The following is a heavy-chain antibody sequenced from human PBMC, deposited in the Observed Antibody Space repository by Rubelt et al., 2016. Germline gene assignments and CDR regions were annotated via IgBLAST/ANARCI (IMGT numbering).Heavy chain of an antibody. CDR1: GIAFTNAW. V-gene: IGHV3-15*01. J-gene: IGHJ4*02. Sequence: EVQLVESGGGLVKPGGSLRLSCAASGIAFTNAWMSWVRQAPGKGLEWVGRIKSKTDGGTTEYAAPVKGRFTISRDDSKNTLYLQMNSLKNEDTAVYYCTTLASRGICDYWGQGILVTVSS. D-gene: IGHD6-6*01. CDR3: TTLASRGICDY. CDR2: IKSKTDGGTT.